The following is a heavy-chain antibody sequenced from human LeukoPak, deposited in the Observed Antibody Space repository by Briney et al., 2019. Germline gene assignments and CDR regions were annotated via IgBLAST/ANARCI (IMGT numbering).Heavy chain of an antibody. CDR2: ISVYSGNT. J-gene: IGHJ4*02. D-gene: IGHD5-18*01. Sequence: ASVKVSCKASGYTLTSNGISWVRQAPGQGLEWMGWISVYSGNTNYAQDLQGRVTMTTDTAARTAYMELRSLRSDDTAMYYCARVAGGYSYGYEDYWGQGTLVTVSS. CDR1: GYTLTSNG. V-gene: IGHV1-18*01. CDR3: ARVAGGYSYGYEDY.